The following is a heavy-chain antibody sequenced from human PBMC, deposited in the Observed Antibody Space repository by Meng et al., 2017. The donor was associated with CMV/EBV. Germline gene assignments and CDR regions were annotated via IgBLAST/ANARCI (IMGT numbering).Heavy chain of an antibody. CDR2: IKSEGDTK. J-gene: IGHJ5*02. D-gene: IGHD3-3*01. CDR1: GFTFSSHS. V-gene: IGHV3-48*04. Sequence: GGSLRLSCAASGFTFSSHSMNWVRQAPGKGLEWVSYIKSEGDTKHYADSVKGRFTISRDNAENSLYLQMNSLRAEDTAVYYCARDTDSRRWSGYYGWFDPWGQGTLVTVSS. CDR3: ARDTDSRRWSGYYGWFDP.